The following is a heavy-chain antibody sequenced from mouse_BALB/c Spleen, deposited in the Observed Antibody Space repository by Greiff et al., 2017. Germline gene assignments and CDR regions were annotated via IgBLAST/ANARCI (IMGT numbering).Heavy chain of an antibody. J-gene: IGHJ4*01. Sequence: QVHVKQSGPGLVAPSQSLSITCTVSGFSLTSYGVHWVRQPPGKGLEWLGVIWAGGSTNYNSALMSRLSISKDNSKSQVFLKMNSLQTDDTAMYYCARDDGYYRLDYWGQGTSVTVSS. CDR3: ARDDGYYRLDY. CDR1: GFSLTSYG. CDR2: IWAGGST. D-gene: IGHD2-3*01. V-gene: IGHV2-9*02.